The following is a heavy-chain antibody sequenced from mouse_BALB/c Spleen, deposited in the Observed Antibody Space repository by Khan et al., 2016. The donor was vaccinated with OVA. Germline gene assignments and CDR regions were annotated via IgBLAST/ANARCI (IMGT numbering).Heavy chain of an antibody. Sequence: VQLQQSGAELVKPGASVKLSCTASGFNIKDTYMHWVKQRPEQGPEWIGRIDPANGNTKYDPKFQGKATITADTSSTTAYLQLSSLTSEDTAVYYCARYLYGMDYWGQGTADTVAS. J-gene: IGHJ4*01. CDR2: IDPANGNT. CDR1: GFNIKDTY. V-gene: IGHV14-3*02. CDR3: ARYLYGMDY.